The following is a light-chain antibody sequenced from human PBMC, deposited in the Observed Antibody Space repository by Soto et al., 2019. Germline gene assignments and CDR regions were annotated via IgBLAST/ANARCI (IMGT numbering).Light chain of an antibody. J-gene: IGKJ4*01. CDR3: QQVDSYPLT. V-gene: IGKV1-9*01. CDR2: AAS. CDR1: KGISSY. Sequence: DIQLTQSPSFLSASVGGRVTITCRASKGISSYLAWYQQKPGKAPNLLIYAASTLQSGVPSRFSGSGSGTEFTLTISSLPPEDFATYYCQQVDSYPLTFGGGTWVEIK.